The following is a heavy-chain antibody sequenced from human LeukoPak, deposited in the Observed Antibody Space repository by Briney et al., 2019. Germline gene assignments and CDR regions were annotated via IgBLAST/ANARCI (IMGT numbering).Heavy chain of an antibody. Sequence: SETLSLTCTVSGGSISSDYWSWIRQPPGQGLEWIGYIYYSGSTNYNPSLKSRVTISVDTSKNQFSLKLSSVTAADTAVHYCAREGSRIPAIDYWGQGTLVTVSS. CDR1: GGSISSDY. CDR2: IYYSGST. J-gene: IGHJ4*02. D-gene: IGHD2-2*01. V-gene: IGHV4-59*01. CDR3: AREGSRIPAIDY.